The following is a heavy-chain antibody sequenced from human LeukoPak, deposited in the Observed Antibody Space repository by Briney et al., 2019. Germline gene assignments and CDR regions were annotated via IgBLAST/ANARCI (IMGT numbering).Heavy chain of an antibody. CDR3: ARYSSSWLEYYFDY. CDR2: ISHSGST. CDR1: GGSFSGYY. Sequence: PSETLSLTCAVYGGSFSGYYWSWIRQPPGKGLEWIGEISHSGSTNYNPSLKSRVTISVDTSKNQFSLKLSSVTAADTAVYYCARYSSSWLEYYFDYWGQGTLVTVSS. J-gene: IGHJ4*02. V-gene: IGHV4-34*01. D-gene: IGHD6-13*01.